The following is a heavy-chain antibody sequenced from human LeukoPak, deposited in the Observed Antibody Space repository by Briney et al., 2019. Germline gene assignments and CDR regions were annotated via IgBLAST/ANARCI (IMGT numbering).Heavy chain of an antibody. CDR1: GFTVSSNY. D-gene: IGHD3-22*01. V-gene: IGHV3-23*01. J-gene: IGHJ4*02. CDR2: ISGSGGST. Sequence: GGSLRLSCAASGFTVSSNYMSWVRQAPGKGLEWVSAISGSGGSTYYADSVKGRFTISRDNSKNTLYLQMNSLRAEDTAVYYCAKTSGAYYYDSSGYLDYWGQGTLVTVSS. CDR3: AKTSGAYYYDSSGYLDY.